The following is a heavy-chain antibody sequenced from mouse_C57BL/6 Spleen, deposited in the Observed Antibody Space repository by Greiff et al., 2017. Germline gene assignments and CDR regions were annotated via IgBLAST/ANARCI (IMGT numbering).Heavy chain of an antibody. V-gene: IGHV1-39*01. CDR1: GYSFTDYN. D-gene: IGHD1-1*01. J-gene: IGHJ2*01. CDR2: INPNYGTT. Sequence: VHVKQSGPELVKPGASVKISCKASGYSFTDYNMNWVKQSNGKSLEWIGVINPNYGTTSYNQKFKGKATLTVDQSSSTAYMQLNSLTSEDSAVYYCARSATVNPYGGYWGQGTTLTVSS. CDR3: ARSATVNPYGGY.